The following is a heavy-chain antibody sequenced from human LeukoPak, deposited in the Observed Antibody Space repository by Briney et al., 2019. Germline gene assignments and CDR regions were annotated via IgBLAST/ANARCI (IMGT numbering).Heavy chain of an antibody. CDR2: IRYDGSNK. CDR1: GFAFDDYA. Sequence: GGSLRLSCEASGFAFDDYAMHWVRQAPGKGLEWVAFIRYDGSNKYYADSVKGRFTISRDNSKNTLYLQMNSLRAEDTAVYYCAKSLESSAAEGAFDIWGQGTMVTVSS. D-gene: IGHD6-13*01. J-gene: IGHJ3*02. V-gene: IGHV3-30*02. CDR3: AKSLESSAAEGAFDI.